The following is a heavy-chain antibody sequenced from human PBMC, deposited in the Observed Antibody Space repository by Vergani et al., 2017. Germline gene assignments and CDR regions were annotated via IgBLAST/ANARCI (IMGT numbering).Heavy chain of an antibody. Sequence: QVQLQESGPGLVKPSQTLSLTCTVSGGSISSSSYYWGWIRQPPGKGLEWIGSIYYSGSTYYNPSLKSRVTISVDTSKNQFSLKLSSVTAADTAVYYCARHLYRGSSWYVNWFDPWGQGTLVTVSS. D-gene: IGHD6-13*01. CDR1: GGSISSSSYY. CDR2: IYYSGST. J-gene: IGHJ5*02. V-gene: IGHV4-39*01. CDR3: ARHLYRGSSWYVNWFDP.